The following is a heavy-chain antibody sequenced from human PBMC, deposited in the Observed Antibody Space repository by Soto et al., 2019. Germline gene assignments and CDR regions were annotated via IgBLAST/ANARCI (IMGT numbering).Heavy chain of an antibody. D-gene: IGHD3-22*01. CDR1: GGSFSGHS. J-gene: IGHJ5*02. CDR2: INHSGRV. Sequence: SETLSLTCAVYGGSFSGHSWTWIRQSPGKGLEWIGDINHSGRVNYSPSLKSRVTISLDTSKNQFSLTLSAVTAADTAMYYCSTRAYDTNGYYRFDPWGQGTLVTVSS. CDR3: STRAYDTNGYYRFDP. V-gene: IGHV4-34*01.